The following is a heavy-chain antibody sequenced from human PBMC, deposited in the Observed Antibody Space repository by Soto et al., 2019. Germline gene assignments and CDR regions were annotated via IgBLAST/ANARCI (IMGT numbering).Heavy chain of an antibody. Sequence: LSETLSLTCTVSGGSISSYYWSWIRQPAGKGLEWIGRIYTSGSTNYNPSLKSRVTMSVDTSKNQFSLKLSSVTAADTAVYYCARDRQQLVPYYFDYWGQGTLVTVSS. CDR2: IYTSGST. CDR1: GGSISSYY. D-gene: IGHD6-13*01. J-gene: IGHJ4*02. V-gene: IGHV4-4*07. CDR3: ARDRQQLVPYYFDY.